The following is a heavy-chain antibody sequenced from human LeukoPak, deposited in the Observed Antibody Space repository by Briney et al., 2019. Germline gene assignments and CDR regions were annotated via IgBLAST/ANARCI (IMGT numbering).Heavy chain of an antibody. D-gene: IGHD6-6*01. Sequence: GGSLRLSCAASGFTFSSYAMHWVRQAPGKGLEWVAVISYDGSNKYYADSVKGRFTISRDNSKNTLYLQMNSLRAEDTAVYYCARDASPYSSSPNYFDYWGQGTLVTVSS. V-gene: IGHV3-30-3*01. J-gene: IGHJ4*02. CDR3: ARDASPYSSSPNYFDY. CDR2: ISYDGSNK. CDR1: GFTFSSYA.